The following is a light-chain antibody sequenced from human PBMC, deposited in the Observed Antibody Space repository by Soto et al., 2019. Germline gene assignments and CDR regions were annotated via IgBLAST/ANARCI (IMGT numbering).Light chain of an antibody. CDR1: QGISSW. CDR3: QQADTFPLT. CDR2: AAS. V-gene: IGKV1-12*01. J-gene: IGKJ4*01. Sequence: DIQMTQSPSSVSASVGDRVTIPCRASQGISSWVAWYQQKPGKAPNLLIYAASSLQSGVPSRFSGSGSGTEFTLTISSLQPEDFATNYCQQADTFPLTFGGGTKVEIK.